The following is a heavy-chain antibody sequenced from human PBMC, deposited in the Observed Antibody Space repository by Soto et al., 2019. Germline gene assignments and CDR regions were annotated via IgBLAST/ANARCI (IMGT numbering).Heavy chain of an antibody. CDR1: GFTFSSYS. J-gene: IGHJ4*02. CDR2: ISSSSSYI. V-gene: IGHV3-21*01. Sequence: EVQLVESGGGLVKPGGSLRLSCAASGFTFSSYSMNWVRQAPGKGLEWVSSISSSSSYIYYADSVKGRFTISRDNAKTSLYLQMNSVRAEDTAVYDCARTIAAAGTGMCYWGQGTLVTVSS. D-gene: IGHD6-13*01. CDR3: ARTIAAAGTGMCY.